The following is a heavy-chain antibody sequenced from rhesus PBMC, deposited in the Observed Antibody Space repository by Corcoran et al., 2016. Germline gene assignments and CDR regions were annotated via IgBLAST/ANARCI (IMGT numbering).Heavy chain of an antibody. CDR3: ARHGGYNSFDV. CDR1: GGSISGGYD. D-gene: IGHD5-42*01. CDR2: NKGSGGNT. V-gene: IGHV4-76*01. Sequence: QVQLQESGPGLVKPSETLSLTCAVSGGSISGGYDWSWIRQSPGKGLAWIGFNKGSGGNTNYNPSLKTRVTISKDTSKNQFSLKLRSVTAADTAVYYCARHGGYNSFDVWGRGVLVTVSS. J-gene: IGHJ5-2*02.